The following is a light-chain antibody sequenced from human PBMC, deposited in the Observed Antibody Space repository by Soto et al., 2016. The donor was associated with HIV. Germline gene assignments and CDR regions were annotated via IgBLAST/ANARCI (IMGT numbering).Light chain of an antibody. V-gene: IGKV1-39*01. J-gene: IGKJ1*01. CDR2: DAS. CDR3: QQSSRTPRT. Sequence: GDRVSITCRASQSISTYLHWYQQKPGRAPKLLIYDASSLQSGVPSRFSGRGSGTDFTLTISDLQHEDVATYYCQQSSRTPRTFGQGTKVEI. CDR1: QSISTY.